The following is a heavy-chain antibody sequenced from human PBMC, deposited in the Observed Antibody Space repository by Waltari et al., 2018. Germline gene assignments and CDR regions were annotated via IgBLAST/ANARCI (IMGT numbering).Heavy chain of an antibody. J-gene: IGHJ4*02. CDR3: ARDSGSGSYYYPSLYY. Sequence: QVQLQESGPGLVKPSQTLSLTCTVSGGSISSGSYYWSWIRQPAGKGLEWIGRIYTSGRADFYPSLTSRVAISVATSKTQFSLKLCSVTAADTSVYYCARDSGSGSYYYPSLYYLCQGTLVTVSS. CDR2: IYTSGRA. D-gene: IGHD3-10*01. CDR1: GGSISSGSYY. V-gene: IGHV4-61*02.